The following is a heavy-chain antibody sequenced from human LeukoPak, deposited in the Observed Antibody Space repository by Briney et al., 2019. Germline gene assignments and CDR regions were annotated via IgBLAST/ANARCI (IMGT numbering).Heavy chain of an antibody. Sequence: SQTLSLTCAISGDSVSSNSAAWNWIRQSPSRGLEWLGRTYYRSKWYNDYAVSVKSRITINPDTSKNQFSLKVTSVTAADTAVYYCARETVVPVGFAYWGQGTLVTVSS. CDR1: GDSVSSNSAA. D-gene: IGHD2-15*01. CDR3: ARETVVPVGFAY. V-gene: IGHV6-1*01. CDR2: TYYRSKWYN. J-gene: IGHJ4*02.